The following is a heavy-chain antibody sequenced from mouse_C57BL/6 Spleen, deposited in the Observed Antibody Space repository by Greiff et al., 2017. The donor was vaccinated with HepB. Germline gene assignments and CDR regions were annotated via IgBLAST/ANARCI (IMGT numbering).Heavy chain of an antibody. Sequence: VQLQQSGPELVKPGASVKISCKASGYAFSSSWMHWVKQRPGKGLEWIGRIYPGDGDTNYNGKFKGKATLTADKSSSTAYMQLSSLTSEDSAVYFCARTGYYDFDVWGTGTTVTVSS. V-gene: IGHV1-82*01. CDR1: GYAFSSSW. CDR2: IYPGDGDT. D-gene: IGHD2-3*01. CDR3: ARTGYYDFDV. J-gene: IGHJ1*03.